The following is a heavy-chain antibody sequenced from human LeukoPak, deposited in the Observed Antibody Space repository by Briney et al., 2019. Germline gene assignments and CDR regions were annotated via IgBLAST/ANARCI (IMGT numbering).Heavy chain of an antibody. Sequence: TPSETLSLTCIVSGGSISSTTYYWGWIRQPPGKGLEWIGYIYYSGSTYYNPSLKSRVTISVDTSKNQFSLKLSSVTAADTAVYYCARDFGYSYGYDYWGQGTLVTVSS. D-gene: IGHD5-18*01. CDR1: GGSISSTTYY. J-gene: IGHJ4*02. CDR2: IYYSGST. CDR3: ARDFGYSYGYDY. V-gene: IGHV4-30-4*08.